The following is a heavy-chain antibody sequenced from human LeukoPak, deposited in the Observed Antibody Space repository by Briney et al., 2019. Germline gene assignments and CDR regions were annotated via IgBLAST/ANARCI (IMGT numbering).Heavy chain of an antibody. J-gene: IGHJ2*01. CDR3: ARGGFISGAFGNWYFDL. CDR2: IIPILGIA. CDR1: GGTFSSYA. Sequence: ASVKVSCKASGGTFSSYAISWVRQAPGQGLEWMGRIIPILGIANYAQKFQGRVTITADKSTSTAYMELSSLRSEDTAVYYCARGGFISGAFGNWYFDLWGRGTLVTVSS. D-gene: IGHD3-16*01. V-gene: IGHV1-69*04.